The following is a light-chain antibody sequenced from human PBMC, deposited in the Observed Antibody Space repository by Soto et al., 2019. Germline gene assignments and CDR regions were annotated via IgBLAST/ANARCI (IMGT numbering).Light chain of an antibody. CDR1: QRVSSGI. Sequence: ERVMTQSPATLSVSPGERATPSSRASQRVSSGILAGYQQKPGQAPRLLIYGAYIRATGIPTRISGSGSGTEFTLTITSLQSEEFAVYYCQQNNEWPRTCGQGTRVDI. V-gene: IGKV3-15*01. CDR2: GAY. J-gene: IGKJ1*01. CDR3: QQNNEWPRT.